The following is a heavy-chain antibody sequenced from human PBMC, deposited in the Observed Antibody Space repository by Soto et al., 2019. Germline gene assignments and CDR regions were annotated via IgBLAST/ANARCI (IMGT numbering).Heavy chain of an antibody. Sequence: GGSLRLSCAASGFTFSSYSMNWVRQAPGKGLEWVSSISSSSSYIYYADSVKGRFTISRDNAKNSLYLQMNSLRAEDTAVYYCARVQPDYYGSGSYPDYWGQGTLVTVSS. J-gene: IGHJ4*02. CDR1: GFTFSSYS. CDR3: ARVQPDYYGSGSYPDY. D-gene: IGHD3-10*01. V-gene: IGHV3-21*01. CDR2: ISSSSSYI.